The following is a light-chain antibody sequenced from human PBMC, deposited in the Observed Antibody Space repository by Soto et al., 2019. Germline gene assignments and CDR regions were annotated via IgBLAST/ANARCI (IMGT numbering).Light chain of an antibody. CDR2: DAS. CDR1: ESIRTW. J-gene: IGKJ1*01. Sequence: DIQMTQSPSSLFASVGDRVTITCRASESIRTWLAWYQHKPGKAPKFLTYDASSLESGVPSRFSGSGSGTEFTLTISNLQPDDFATYFCQQYNNYPRTFGQGTKVDI. CDR3: QQYNNYPRT. V-gene: IGKV1-5*01.